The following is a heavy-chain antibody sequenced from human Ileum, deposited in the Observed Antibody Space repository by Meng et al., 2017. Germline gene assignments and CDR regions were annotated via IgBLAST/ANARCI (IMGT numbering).Heavy chain of an antibody. V-gene: IGHV4-34*01. D-gene: IGHD3-16*01. CDR2: INHSGST. J-gene: IGHJ4*02. Sequence: QVPLQQGGAGLLKPSETLSLTCAVYGGSFSGYYWSWIRQPPGKGLEWIGEINHSGSTNYNPSLKSRVTISVDTSKNQFSLKLSSVTAADTAVYYCARGGGRYGPDFDYWGQGTLVTVSS. CDR3: ARGGGRYGPDFDY. CDR1: GGSFSGYY.